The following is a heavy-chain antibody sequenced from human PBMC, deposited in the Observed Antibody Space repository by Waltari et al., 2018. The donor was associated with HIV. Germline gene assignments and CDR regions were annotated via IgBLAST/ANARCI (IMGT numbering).Heavy chain of an antibody. Sequence: QVQLQESGPGLVKPSETLSLTCTVSGGSISSYYWSWIRQPPGRGLEWIGYIYYSGSTNYNPSLKSRVTISVDTSKNQFSLKLSSVTAADTAVYYCARDLGCSGGSCYSGWFDPWGQGTLVTVSS. D-gene: IGHD2-15*01. J-gene: IGHJ5*02. CDR1: GGSISSYY. V-gene: IGHV4-59*01. CDR3: ARDLGCSGGSCYSGWFDP. CDR2: IYYSGST.